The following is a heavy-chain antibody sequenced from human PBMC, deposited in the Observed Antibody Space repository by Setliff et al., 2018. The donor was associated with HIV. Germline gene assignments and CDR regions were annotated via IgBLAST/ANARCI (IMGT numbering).Heavy chain of an antibody. J-gene: IGHJ4*02. CDR1: GGSVSTTSYS. Sequence: PSETLSLTCTVSGGSVSTTSYSWGWIRQPPGKGLEWIGSIYYSGSTSYNPSLKSQVTISVDTSKNQFSLRVNSVTAADTAVYYCARQRKLNTAIAYDFDYWGQGTLVTVSS. V-gene: IGHV4-39*01. CDR3: ARQRKLNTAIAYDFDY. CDR2: IYYSGST. D-gene: IGHD5-18*01.